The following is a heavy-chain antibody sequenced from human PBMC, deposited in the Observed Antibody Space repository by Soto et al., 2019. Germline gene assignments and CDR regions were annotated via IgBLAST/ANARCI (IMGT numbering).Heavy chain of an antibody. CDR3: ARVDPYRDYGDS. J-gene: IGHJ4*02. CDR1: GGSISSGDYY. D-gene: IGHD4-17*01. CDR2: IFYSGST. Sequence: QVQLQESGPGLVKSSQTLSLTCTVSGGSISSGDYYWTWIRQPPGKGLEWIGYIFYSGSTDYNPSLKSRVTISVNTSKNQFSLKLYSVTAADTAVYYCARVDPYRDYGDSWGLGTLVTVSS. V-gene: IGHV4-30-4*01.